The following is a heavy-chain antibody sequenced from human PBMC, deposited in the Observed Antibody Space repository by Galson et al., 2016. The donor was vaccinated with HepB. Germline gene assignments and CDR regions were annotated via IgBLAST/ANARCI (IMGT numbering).Heavy chain of an antibody. Sequence: SLRLSCAASGFTFSYYAMYWVRQAPGKGLEYVSAITSNGDSTSYADSVKGRFTISRDNSKNTLYLQMSSLRPEDTAVYHCVKGRPTLLDAFDFWGQGTIVSVSS. V-gene: IGHV3-64D*06. J-gene: IGHJ3*01. CDR2: ITSNGDST. CDR3: VKGRPTLLDAFDF. CDR1: GFTFSYYA. D-gene: IGHD1-1*01.